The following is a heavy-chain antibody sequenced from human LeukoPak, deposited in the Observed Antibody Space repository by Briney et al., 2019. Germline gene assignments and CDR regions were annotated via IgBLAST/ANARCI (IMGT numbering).Heavy chain of an antibody. D-gene: IGHD6-19*01. J-gene: IGHJ5*02. Sequence: SGGSLRLSCAASGFTFSSYWMSWVRQAPGKGLEWVANIKQDGSEKYYVDSVKGRFTISRDNAKNSLYLQMNSLRVEDTAVYFCARGVSGTAYGNWFDPWGQGTPVTVSS. CDR3: ARGVSGTAYGNWFDP. V-gene: IGHV3-7*01. CDR1: GFTFSSYW. CDR2: IKQDGSEK.